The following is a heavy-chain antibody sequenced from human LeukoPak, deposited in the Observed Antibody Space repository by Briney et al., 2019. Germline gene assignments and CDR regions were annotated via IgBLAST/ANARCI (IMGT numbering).Heavy chain of an antibody. J-gene: IGHJ4*02. D-gene: IGHD2-15*01. CDR2: IFYSGTT. CDR3: ARTYCSGGSCHFDY. Sequence: SETLSLTCTVSGGSIRSYYGRWIRQPPGKGLEWVGYIFYSGTTDSTPSLKSRVTISVDTSKNQFSLKLSSVTAADPAVYYCARTYCSGGSCHFDYWGQGTLVTVSS. CDR1: GGSIRSYY. V-gene: IGHV4-59*08.